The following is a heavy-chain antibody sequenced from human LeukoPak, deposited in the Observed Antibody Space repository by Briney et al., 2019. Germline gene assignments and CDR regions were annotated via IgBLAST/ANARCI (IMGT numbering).Heavy chain of an antibody. CDR1: GFTFSSYW. CDR2: IKQDGSEK. D-gene: IGHD3-22*01. Sequence: GGSLRLSCAASGFTFSSYWMSWVRQAPGKGLEWVANIKQDGSEKYYVDSVKGRFTISRDNAENSLYLQMNSLRAEDTAVYYCASSSGDSSAYRAFDIWGQGTMVTVSS. V-gene: IGHV3-7*01. CDR3: ASSSGDSSAYRAFDI. J-gene: IGHJ3*02.